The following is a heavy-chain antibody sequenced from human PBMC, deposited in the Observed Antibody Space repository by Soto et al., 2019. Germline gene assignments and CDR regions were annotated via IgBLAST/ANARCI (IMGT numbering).Heavy chain of an antibody. Sequence: GGSLRLSCAASGFTFSSYAMSWVRQAPGKGLEWVSAISGSGGSTYYADSVKGRFTISRDNSKNTLYLQMNSLRAEDTAVYYCAKGGRGYDFWSGSALDVWGQGTTVTVSS. V-gene: IGHV3-23*01. CDR3: AKGGRGYDFWSGSALDV. J-gene: IGHJ6*02. CDR1: GFTFSSYA. CDR2: ISGSGGST. D-gene: IGHD3-3*01.